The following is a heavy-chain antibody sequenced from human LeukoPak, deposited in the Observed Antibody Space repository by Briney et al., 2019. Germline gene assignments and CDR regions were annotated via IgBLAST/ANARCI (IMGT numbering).Heavy chain of an antibody. J-gene: IGHJ5*02. Sequence: SETLSLTCTVSGGSISSYYWNWIRQPAGKGLEWIGRIYNSGSTNSNPSLKSRVTMSVDTSTNQFSLKLKYVTAADTAVYYCARDRSITIFGGSWGGFDPWGQGTLVTVSS. D-gene: IGHD3-3*01. CDR1: GGSISSYY. CDR3: ARDRSITIFGGSWGGFDP. V-gene: IGHV4-4*07. CDR2: IYNSGST.